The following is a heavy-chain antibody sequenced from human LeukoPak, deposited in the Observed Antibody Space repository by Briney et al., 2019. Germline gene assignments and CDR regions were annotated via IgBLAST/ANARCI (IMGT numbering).Heavy chain of an antibody. CDR3: AREFRTFDVFDP. V-gene: IGHV4-31*03. J-gene: IGHJ5*02. Sequence: SETLSLTCTVSGGSISSGGYYWSWIRQHPGKGLEWTGYIYYSGSTYYNPSLKSRVTISVDTSKNQFSLKLSSVTAADTAVYYCAREFRTFDVFDPWGQGTLVTVSS. CDR2: IYYSGST. D-gene: IGHD3-9*01. CDR1: GGSISSGGYY.